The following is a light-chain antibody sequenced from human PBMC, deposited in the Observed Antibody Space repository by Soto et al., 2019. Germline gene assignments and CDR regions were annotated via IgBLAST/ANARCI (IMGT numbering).Light chain of an antibody. V-gene: IGKV3-20*01. CDR2: GAS. J-gene: IGKJ4*01. Sequence: EIVLTQSPGTLSLSPGDRATLSCRASQSVTSNYFAWDQQKPGQAPRLLLYGASRRAIGIPDRFSGSGSGTDFTLTISRLEPEDFAVYYCQQYDTSPPLTFGGGTKVEIK. CDR3: QQYDTSPPLT. CDR1: QSVTSNY.